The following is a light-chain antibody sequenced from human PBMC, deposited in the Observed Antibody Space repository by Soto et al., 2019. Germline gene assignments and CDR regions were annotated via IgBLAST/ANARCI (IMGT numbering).Light chain of an antibody. Sequence: DLQMTQSPSTLSASVGDRVTMTCRASQSIRSYLAWYQQKPGKAPQLLIYDGSSLESGVPSRFSGSGSGTEFTLTISSLQPDDFATYYCQQYRSNLPYTFGQGTKVEIK. V-gene: IGKV1-5*01. CDR2: DGS. CDR3: QQYRSNLPYT. CDR1: QSIRSY. J-gene: IGKJ2*01.